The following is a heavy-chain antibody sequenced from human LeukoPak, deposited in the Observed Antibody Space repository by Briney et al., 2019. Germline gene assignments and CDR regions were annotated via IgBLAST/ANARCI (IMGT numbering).Heavy chain of an antibody. CDR2: MNSGGTTM. D-gene: IGHD5-18*01. J-gene: IGHJ3*01. V-gene: IGHV3-48*03. Sequence: GGSLRLSCAASGFTFSSYEMNWVRQAPGKGLEWVSYMNSGGTTMYYADSVKGRFIISRDNGKNSLYLQMSSLRVEDTAVYYCARLGVKVLVTCDALDLWGHGTLVTVSS. CDR3: ARLGVKVLVTCDALDL. CDR1: GFTFSSYE.